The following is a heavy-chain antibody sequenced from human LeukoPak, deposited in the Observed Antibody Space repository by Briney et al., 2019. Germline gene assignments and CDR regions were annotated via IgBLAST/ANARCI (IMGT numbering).Heavy chain of an antibody. CDR1: GGSFSGYY. Sequence: PSETLSLTCAVYGGSFSGYYWSCIRQTPGKGLEWIGEINHSGSTNYNPSLKSRVTISVDTSKNQFSLKLSSVTAADTAVYYCARAPPRDYGSGSCIRGVDYWGQGTLVTVSS. V-gene: IGHV4-34*01. CDR3: ARAPPRDYGSGSCIRGVDY. J-gene: IGHJ4*02. CDR2: INHSGST. D-gene: IGHD3-10*01.